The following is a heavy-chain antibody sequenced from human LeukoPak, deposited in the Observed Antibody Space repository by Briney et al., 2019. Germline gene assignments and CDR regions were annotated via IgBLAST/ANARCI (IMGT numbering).Heavy chain of an antibody. D-gene: IGHD6-19*01. Sequence: ASVKVSCKASGYTFTSYGISWVRQAPGQGLEWMGCINTYNGNTHYAQKLQGRVTITTDTPTHTDYVEPNSLRSDHTAVHYCGRSSLGVAGSVFDYWGQGSLVT. CDR2: INTYNGNT. CDR3: GRSSLGVAGSVFDY. J-gene: IGHJ4*02. V-gene: IGHV1-18*01. CDR1: GYTFTSYG.